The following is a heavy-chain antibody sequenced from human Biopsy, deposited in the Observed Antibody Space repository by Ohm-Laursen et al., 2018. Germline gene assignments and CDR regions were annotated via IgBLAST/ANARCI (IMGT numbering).Heavy chain of an antibody. CDR3: ARETPTGIPFNWFDP. V-gene: IGHV6-1*01. CDR2: TYYRSQWHS. D-gene: IGHD1-1*01. Sequence: SQTLSLTCAISGDSVSNKDAAWNWIRRSPSRGLGWLGRTYYRSQWHSDYAVFVRSRITIKSDTSRNQFSLQLNSVTPDDTAVYFCARETPTGIPFNWFDPWGQGTLVTVSS. CDR1: GDSVSNKDAA. J-gene: IGHJ5*02.